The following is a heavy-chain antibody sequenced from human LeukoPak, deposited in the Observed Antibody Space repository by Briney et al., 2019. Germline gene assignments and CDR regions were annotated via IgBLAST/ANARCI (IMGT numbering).Heavy chain of an antibody. D-gene: IGHD4-17*01. J-gene: IGHJ1*01. CDR2: ISGSGGST. CDR3: AKGPHPYGDYGYFQH. Sequence: PGGSLRLSCAASGFTFSSYAMSWVRQAPGKGLEWVSAISGSGGSTYYADSVKGRFTISRDNSKNTLYLQMNSLRAEDTAVYYCAKGPHPYGDYGYFQHWGQGTLVTVSS. V-gene: IGHV3-23*01. CDR1: GFTFSSYA.